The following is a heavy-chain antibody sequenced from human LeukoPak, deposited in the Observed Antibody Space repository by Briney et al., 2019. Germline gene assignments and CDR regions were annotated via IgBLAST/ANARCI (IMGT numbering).Heavy chain of an antibody. V-gene: IGHV4-39*01. CDR1: GGSISSSSYY. D-gene: IGHD3-9*01. CDR2: IYYSGST. CDR3: ARSVREDYDILTGSLFDL. J-gene: IGHJ2*01. Sequence: PSETLSLTCTVSGGSISSSSYYWGWIRQPPGKGLEWIGSIYYSGSTYYNASRKSRVTISVDTSKNQFSLKLSSVTAADTAVYYCARSVREDYDILTGSLFDLWGRGTLVTASS.